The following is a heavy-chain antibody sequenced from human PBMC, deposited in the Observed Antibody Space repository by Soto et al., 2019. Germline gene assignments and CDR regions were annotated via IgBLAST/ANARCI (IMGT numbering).Heavy chain of an antibody. Sequence: QVQLVQSGAEVKKPGASVKVSCKASGYTFTSYGISWVRQAPGQGLEWMGWISAYDGNTNYAQKLQGRVTMTKDTSTSTAYMELRSLRTDAKAVYDCAREYYYGSGGAYWGQGTLVTVSS. J-gene: IGHJ4*02. V-gene: IGHV1-18*01. D-gene: IGHD3-10*01. CDR3: AREYYYGSGGAY. CDR2: ISAYDGNT. CDR1: GYTFTSYG.